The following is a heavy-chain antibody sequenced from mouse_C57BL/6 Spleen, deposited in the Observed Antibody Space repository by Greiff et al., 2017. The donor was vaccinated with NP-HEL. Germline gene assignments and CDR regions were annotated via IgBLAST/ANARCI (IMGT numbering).Heavy chain of an antibody. D-gene: IGHD2-1*01. CDR1: GYTFTSYW. J-gene: IGHJ4*01. V-gene: IGHV1-50*01. CDR3: AIYSPMDY. Sequence: QVQLQQPGAELVKPGASVKLSCKASGYTFTSYWMQWVKQRPGQGLEWIGEIDPSDSYTNYNQKFKGKATLTVDTSSSTAYMQLSSLTSEDSAVYYCAIYSPMDYWGQGTSVTVSS. CDR2: IDPSDSYT.